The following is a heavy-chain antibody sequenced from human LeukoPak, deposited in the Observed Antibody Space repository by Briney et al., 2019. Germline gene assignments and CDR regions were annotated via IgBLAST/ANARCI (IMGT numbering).Heavy chain of an antibody. Sequence: GGSLRLSCAASGFTFSSYEMNWVRQAPGKGLEWVSYISNSGSTKYYADSVKGRFTISRDNAKNSLYLQMNSLRAEDTAVYYCARDLGITMVRGVIVYYYGMYVWGQGTTVTVSS. J-gene: IGHJ6*02. CDR3: ARDLGITMVRGVIVYYYGMYV. V-gene: IGHV3-48*03. CDR1: GFTFSSYE. CDR2: ISNSGSTK. D-gene: IGHD3-10*01.